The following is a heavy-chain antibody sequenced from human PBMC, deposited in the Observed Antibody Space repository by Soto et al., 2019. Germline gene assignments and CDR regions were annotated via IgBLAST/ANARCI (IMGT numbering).Heavy chain of an antibody. CDR3: AKGSSTVVVVAATPVLDY. D-gene: IGHD2-15*01. CDR1: GFTFSSYA. J-gene: IGHJ4*02. Sequence: EVQLLESGGGLVQPGGSLRLSCAASGFTFSSYAMSWVRQAPGKGLEWVSAISGSGGSTYYADSVKGRFTISRDNSKNTLYLQMNSLGAEDTAVYYCAKGSSTVVVVAATPVLDYGSQGTLVTVSS. V-gene: IGHV3-23*01. CDR2: ISGSGGST.